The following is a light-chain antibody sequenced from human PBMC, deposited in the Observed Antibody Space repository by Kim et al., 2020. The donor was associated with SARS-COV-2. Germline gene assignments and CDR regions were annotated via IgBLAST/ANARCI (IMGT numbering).Light chain of an antibody. CDR3: SSYTTSSSWV. V-gene: IGLV2-14*03. Sequence: QSALTQPASVSGSPGQSITISCIGTNNDIGIYNFVSWYQQVPGKAPQLIIYDVNNQPSGISDRFSGSKSGNTASLTISGLQAEDEADYHCSSYTTSSSWVFGGGTKVTVL. CDR1: NNDIGIYNF. CDR2: DVN. J-gene: IGLJ3*02.